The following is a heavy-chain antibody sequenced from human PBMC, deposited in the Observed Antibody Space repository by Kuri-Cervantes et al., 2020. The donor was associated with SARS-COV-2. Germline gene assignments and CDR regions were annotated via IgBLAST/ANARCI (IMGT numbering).Heavy chain of an antibody. CDR3: ARCVATIRGWFDP. J-gene: IGHJ5*02. V-gene: IGHV3-7*01. CDR2: IKQDGSEK. CDR1: GFTFSSYW. Sequence: GSLRLSCTASGFTFSSYWMSWVRQAPGKGLEWVANIKQDGSEKYYVDSVKGRFTISRDNAKNSLYLQMNSLRAEDTAVYYCARCVATIRGWFDPWGQGTLVTVSS. D-gene: IGHD5-12*01.